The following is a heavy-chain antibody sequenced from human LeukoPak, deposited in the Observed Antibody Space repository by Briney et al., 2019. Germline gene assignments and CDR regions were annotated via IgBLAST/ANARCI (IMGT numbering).Heavy chain of an antibody. CDR1: GGTFSSYA. J-gene: IGHJ6*03. Sequence: GGSLKVSCKASGGTFSSYAISWVRQAPGKGLEWMGGIIPIFGTANYVQKFQGRVTITAHESTSTAYMELNSLRSEDTALYYCATSSGSYDSSGYYRGKYYYYYYYMDVWGNGTTVTISS. CDR3: ATSSGSYDSSGYYRGKYYYYYYYMDV. CDR2: IIPIFGTA. D-gene: IGHD3-22*01. V-gene: IGHV1-69*13.